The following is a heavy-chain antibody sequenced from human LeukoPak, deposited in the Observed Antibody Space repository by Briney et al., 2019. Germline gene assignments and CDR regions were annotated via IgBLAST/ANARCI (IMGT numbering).Heavy chain of an antibody. CDR1: GGSISSYY. CDR2: IYTSQST. J-gene: IGHJ4*02. CDR3: AGSGNYHHFDL. D-gene: IGHD3-3*01. V-gene: IGHV4-4*09. Sequence: SETLSLTCTVPGGSISSYYWSWIRQPPGKGLEQIGNIYTSQSTNYKPSLKTRVTISVDSSKHQCSLTLSSVTAADAAVYYSAGSGNYHHFDLWGQGILVTVSS.